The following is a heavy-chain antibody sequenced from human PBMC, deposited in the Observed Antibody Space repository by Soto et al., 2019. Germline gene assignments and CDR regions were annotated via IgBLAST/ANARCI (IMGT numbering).Heavy chain of an antibody. CDR2: ISGSGDRT. CDR1: GITISNYP. D-gene: IGHD3-22*01. V-gene: IGHV3-23*01. Sequence: EVQLLESGGGLVQPGGSLRLCCAASGITISNYPMSWVRQAPGKGLDWVSGISGSGDRTYYADSAKGRFTISKDISRNSLSLQLDSLGVEDTAVYFCVKDDGGYPSTVPHWGQGTLVIVSS. J-gene: IGHJ4*02. CDR3: VKDDGGYPSTVPH.